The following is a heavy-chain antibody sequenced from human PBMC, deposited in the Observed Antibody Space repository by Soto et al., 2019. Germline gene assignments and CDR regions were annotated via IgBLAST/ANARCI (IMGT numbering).Heavy chain of an antibody. J-gene: IGHJ6*01. CDR3: AREGFYAMDV. CDR2: ISSSGQTV. D-gene: IGHD2-2*01. V-gene: IGHV3-48*03. Sequence: PGGSLRVSCDVSPLRFSSYEMSRVGQAPGKGLEWVAYISSSGQTVYYAGSVQGRFTISRDNAKNSLYLQMSSLGAEDTAVYYCAREGFYAMDVWGQGTTVTVSS. CDR1: PLRFSSYE.